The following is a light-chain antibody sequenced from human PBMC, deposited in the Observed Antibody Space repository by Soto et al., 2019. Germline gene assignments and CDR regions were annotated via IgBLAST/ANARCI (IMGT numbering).Light chain of an antibody. CDR3: CSYAGGTTFGV. CDR1: SSDVGSYNL. Sequence: QSALTQPASVSGSPGQSITISCTGTSSDVGSYNLVSWYQQYPGKAPKLMIYEVSKRPSGVSNRFSGSKSGNTASLTISGLQAEDEADYYCCSYAGGTTFGVFGGGTQLTVL. J-gene: IGLJ3*02. CDR2: EVS. V-gene: IGLV2-23*02.